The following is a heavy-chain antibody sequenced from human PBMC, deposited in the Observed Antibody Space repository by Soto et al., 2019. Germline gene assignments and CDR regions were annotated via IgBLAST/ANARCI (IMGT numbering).Heavy chain of an antibody. CDR2: IYSGGST. V-gene: IGHV3-53*01. Sequence: GGSLRLSCAASGFTVTTNYITWVRQAPGKGLEWVSVIYSGGSTFYADSVKGRFTISRDNSKNTLYLQMNSLSADDTAVYYCARDTGSGWYDYWGQGTLVTVSS. D-gene: IGHD6-19*01. CDR1: GFTVTTNY. CDR3: ARDTGSGWYDY. J-gene: IGHJ4*02.